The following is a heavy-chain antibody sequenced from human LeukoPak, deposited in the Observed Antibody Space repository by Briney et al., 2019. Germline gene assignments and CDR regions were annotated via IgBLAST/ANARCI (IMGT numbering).Heavy chain of an antibody. CDR3: ARGGFGTGTQPYYYYMDV. CDR1: GYTFTSYG. D-gene: IGHD3/OR15-3a*01. CDR2: ISAYNGNT. J-gene: IGHJ6*03. Sequence: ASVKVSCKASGYTFTSYGISWVRQAPGQGLEWMGWISAYNGNTNYAQKLQGRVTMTTDTSTSTAYMELSRLRSDDTAVYYCARGGFGTGTQPYYYYMDVWGKGTTVTVSS. V-gene: IGHV1-18*01.